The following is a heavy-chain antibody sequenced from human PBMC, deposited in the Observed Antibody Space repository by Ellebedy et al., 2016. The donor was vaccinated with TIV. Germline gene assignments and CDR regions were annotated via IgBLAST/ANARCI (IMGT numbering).Heavy chain of an antibody. CDR2: IYTSGTT. CDR1: GDAISSTYW. D-gene: IGHD3/OR15-3a*01. Sequence: MPSETLSLTCAVSGDAISSTYWWSWVRQSPRTGLEWIGEIYTSGTTNYNPSLKRRLTISLDKSKNQFSLRLTSVTAADTAVYYCARDSLDVPSSLVFWGQGTLVTVSS. J-gene: IGHJ4*02. V-gene: IGHV4-4*02. CDR3: ARDSLDVPSSLVF.